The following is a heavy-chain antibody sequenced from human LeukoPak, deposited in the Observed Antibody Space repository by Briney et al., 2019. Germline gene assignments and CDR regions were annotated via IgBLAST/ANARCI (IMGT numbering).Heavy chain of an antibody. D-gene: IGHD5-18*01. CDR1: GGSISSSSYY. Sequence: SETLSLTCTVSGGSISSSSYYWGWIRRPPGKGLEWIGSIYYSGSTYYNPSLKSRVTISVDMSKNQFSLKLSSVTAADTAVYYCARDGGYSYGYSLVPCTFDPWGQGTLVTVPS. V-gene: IGHV4-39*07. CDR2: IYYSGST. J-gene: IGHJ5*02. CDR3: ARDGGYSYGYSLVPCTFDP.